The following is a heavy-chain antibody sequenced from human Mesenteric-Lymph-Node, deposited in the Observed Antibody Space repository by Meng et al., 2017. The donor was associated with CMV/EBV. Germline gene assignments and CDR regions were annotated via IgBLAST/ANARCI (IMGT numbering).Heavy chain of an antibody. CDR2: ISSSSIYI. CDR3: ARNIGGWYDY. J-gene: IGHJ4*02. V-gene: IGHV3-21*01. Sequence: GALRLSCAASGFTFSTYSMIWVRQAPGKGLEWVSSISSSSIYIYYADSVKGRFTISRDNAKNSLHLQMNSLRAEDTAVYICARNIGGWYDYWGQGTLVTVS. CDR1: GFTFSTYS. D-gene: IGHD6-19*01.